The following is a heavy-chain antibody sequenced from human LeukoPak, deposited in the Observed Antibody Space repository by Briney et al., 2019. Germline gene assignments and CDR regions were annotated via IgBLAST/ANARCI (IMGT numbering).Heavy chain of an antibody. Sequence: SQTLSPTCAISGDSVSSKSVAWNWIRQSPSRGLEWLGRTYYRSRWYNDYAASVNSRIIINADTSKNQFFLQLNSVTPEDTAVYYCARVKWLDQINWFDTWGQGTLVTVSS. CDR1: GDSVSSKSVA. V-gene: IGHV6-1*01. D-gene: IGHD5-12*01. CDR3: ARVKWLDQINWFDT. CDR2: TYYRSRWYN. J-gene: IGHJ5*02.